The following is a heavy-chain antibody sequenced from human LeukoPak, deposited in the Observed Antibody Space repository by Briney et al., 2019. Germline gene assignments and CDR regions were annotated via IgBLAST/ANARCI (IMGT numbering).Heavy chain of an antibody. D-gene: IGHD3-22*01. CDR1: GFTFSSYA. V-gene: IGHV3-23*01. J-gene: IGHJ4*02. Sequence: GGSLRLSCAASGFTFSSYAMSWVRQAPGKGLEWVSAISGSGGSTYYADSVKGRFTISRDNSKNTLYLQMNSLRAEDTAVYYCAKAWDYYDSSGSTDYWGQGTLVTVSS. CDR3: AKAWDYYDSSGSTDY. CDR2: ISGSGGST.